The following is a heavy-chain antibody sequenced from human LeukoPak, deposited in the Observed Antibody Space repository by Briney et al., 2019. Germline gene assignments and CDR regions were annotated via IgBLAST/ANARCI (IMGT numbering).Heavy chain of an antibody. D-gene: IGHD3-10*01. J-gene: IGHJ4*02. V-gene: IGHV3-23*01. CDR2: ISASSDST. Sequence: GSLRLSCAASGFTFRSYGMSWFRQAPGKGLEWVSTISASSDSTYHADSVKGRFTVSRDNSRDTLYLQMNSLRADDTATYYCAKDLGIGASGFWGQGTLVTVSS. CDR1: GFTFRSYG. CDR3: AKDLGIGASGF.